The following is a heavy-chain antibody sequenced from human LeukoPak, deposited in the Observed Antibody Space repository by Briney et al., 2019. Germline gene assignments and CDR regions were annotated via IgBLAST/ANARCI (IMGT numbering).Heavy chain of an antibody. D-gene: IGHD4-11*01. CDR1: GFTFDDYG. CDR3: ARYDVGSNWAQAFDL. J-gene: IGHJ3*01. Sequence: PGGSLRLSCAASGFTFDDYGMSWIRQPPGKGLEWIGFAHHTGNTNYNPSLQSRVTISIDTSKRQFSLKLTSVTAADTAVYYCARYDVGSNWAQAFDLWGQGTMVTVSS. V-gene: IGHV4-59*01. CDR2: AHHTGNT.